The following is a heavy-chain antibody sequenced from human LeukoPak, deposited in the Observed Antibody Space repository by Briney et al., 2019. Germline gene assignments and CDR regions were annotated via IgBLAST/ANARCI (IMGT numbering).Heavy chain of an antibody. V-gene: IGHV3-53*01. CDR1: GFTVSGNY. CDR3: RAGGYSHPYDY. J-gene: IGHJ4*02. D-gene: IGHD4-23*01. CDR2: NSGGTT. Sequence: PGGSLRLSCAVSGFTVSGNYMSWVRQARGKGLEWVSLNSGGTTYYADSVKGRFTISRDNSKNTLYLQMNSLRAEDTAVYSRRAGGYSHPYDYWGQGILVTVSS.